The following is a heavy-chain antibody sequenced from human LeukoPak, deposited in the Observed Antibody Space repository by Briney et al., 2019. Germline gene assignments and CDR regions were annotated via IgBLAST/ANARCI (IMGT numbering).Heavy chain of an antibody. J-gene: IGHJ4*02. CDR2: ISSGGSNT. Sequence: GGSLRLSCAGSGFTFSDYYLTWIRQAPGKGLEWVSYISSGGSNTYYADSVKGRFTISRDNAKKSLYLQMGSLRAEDMGVYYCAREGDGYRDFDYWGQGALVTASS. V-gene: IGHV3-11*04. CDR1: GFTFSDYY. D-gene: IGHD5-24*01. CDR3: AREGDGYRDFDY.